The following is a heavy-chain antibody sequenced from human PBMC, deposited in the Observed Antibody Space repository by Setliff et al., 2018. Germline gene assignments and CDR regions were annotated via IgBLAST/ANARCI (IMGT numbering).Heavy chain of an antibody. Sequence: PPETLSLTCTVSGGSISSDDNYWSWIRLPPGKGLEWIGYIHNSGTAYYNPSLRSRLTISVDTSKNQFSLKLNSVTAADTAVYYCARRLRESHAFHIWGQGTLVTVSS. J-gene: IGHJ3*02. CDR3: ARRLRESHAFHI. CDR1: GGSISSDDNY. D-gene: IGHD2-15*01. V-gene: IGHV4-30-4*08. CDR2: IHNSGTA.